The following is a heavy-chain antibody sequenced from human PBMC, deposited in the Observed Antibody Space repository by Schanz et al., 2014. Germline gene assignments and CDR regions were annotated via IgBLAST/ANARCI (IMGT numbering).Heavy chain of an antibody. J-gene: IGHJ6*02. V-gene: IGHV4-39*01. CDR2: IYYSGST. CDR1: GGSISSSSYY. CDR3: ARHSGYYYYYGMDV. Sequence: QLQLQESGPGLVKPSETLSLTCTVSGGSISSSSYYWGWIRQPPGKGLEWIGSIYYSGSTYYNPSLKSRFTISVDTSKTQFSLKLSSVTAADTAVYYCARHSGYYYYYGMDVWGQGTTVTVSS.